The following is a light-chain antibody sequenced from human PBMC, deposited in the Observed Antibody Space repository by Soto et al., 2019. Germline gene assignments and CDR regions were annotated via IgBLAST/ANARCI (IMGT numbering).Light chain of an antibody. CDR1: HSVSSSY. CDR3: QQYGSSPTWT. V-gene: IGKV3-20*01. CDR2: GAS. J-gene: IGKJ1*01. Sequence: VLWGPRVTRFFSPGKKPPLSCRASHSVSSSYLAWYQQKPGQAPRLLIYGASSRATGIPDRFSGSGSGTDFTLTISRLEPEDFAVYYCQQYGSSPTWTFGQGTKVDIK.